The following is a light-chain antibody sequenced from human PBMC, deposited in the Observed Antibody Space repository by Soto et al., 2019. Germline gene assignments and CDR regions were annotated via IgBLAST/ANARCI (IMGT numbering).Light chain of an antibody. J-gene: IGKJ3*01. CDR1: QNVNSN. Sequence: EIVMMQSPATLSLSPGERATLSCRASQNVNSNLAWFKQKTGHTPRLLIYSASIGATGTPARFSGSGSGSDFTLTISSLQSEDFAVYYCQQYNKWPLTFGPGTKVDIK. CDR3: QQYNKWPLT. CDR2: SAS. V-gene: IGKV3-15*01.